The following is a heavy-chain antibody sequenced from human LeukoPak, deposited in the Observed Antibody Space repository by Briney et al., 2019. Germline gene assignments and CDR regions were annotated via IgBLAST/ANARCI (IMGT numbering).Heavy chain of an antibody. D-gene: IGHD2-2*01. CDR2: INPSGGST. CDR1: GYTFTSYY. Sequence: ASVKVSCKASGYTFTSYYMHWVRQAPGQGLEWMGIINPSGGSTSYAQKFQGRVTITADESTSTAYMELSSLRSEDTAVYYCARPVVPAAHDAFDIWGQGTMVTVSS. V-gene: IGHV1-46*01. J-gene: IGHJ3*02. CDR3: ARPVVPAAHDAFDI.